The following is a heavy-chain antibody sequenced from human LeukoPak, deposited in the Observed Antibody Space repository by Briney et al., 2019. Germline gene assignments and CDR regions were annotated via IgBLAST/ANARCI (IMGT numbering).Heavy chain of an antibody. V-gene: IGHV3-7*03. CDR2: IKQDGSRK. CDR3: YIGARTFDI. J-gene: IGHJ3*02. Sequence: GGSLRLSCAASGFTFSNYWMDWVRQAPGKGLEWVAKIKQDGSRKDYVDSVKGRFTISRDNAKNSLYLQMNSLRAEDTAVYYCYIGARTFDIWGQGTMVTVSS. D-gene: IGHD1-14*01. CDR1: GFTFSNYW.